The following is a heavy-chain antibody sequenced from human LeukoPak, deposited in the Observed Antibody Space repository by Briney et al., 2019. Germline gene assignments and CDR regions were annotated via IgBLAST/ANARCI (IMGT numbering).Heavy chain of an antibody. J-gene: IGHJ5*02. V-gene: IGHV3-7*01. D-gene: IGHD2-15*01. CDR3: ARWARYCSSGSCYSWFDP. Sequence: GGSLRLSCAASGFTFRSYWMSWVRQAPGKGLEWGANMKLDGSEEYYVDSVKGRFTICSDNAKNSLYLQMNSLRVDDTAVYYCARWARYCSSGSCYSWFDPWGQGTLVTVSS. CDR1: GFTFRSYW. CDR2: MKLDGSEE.